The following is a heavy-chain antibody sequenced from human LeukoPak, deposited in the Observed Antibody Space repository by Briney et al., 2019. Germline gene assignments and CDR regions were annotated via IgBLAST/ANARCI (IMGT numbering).Heavy chain of an antibody. CDR2: IRSKANSYAT. V-gene: IGHV3-73*01. D-gene: IGHD6-19*01. CDR1: GFTFSGSA. J-gene: IGHJ4*02. CDR3: TRQWWLVQYAPFDY. Sequence: GGSLRLSCAASGFTFSGSAMHWVRQASGKGLEWVGRIRSKANSYATAYAASVKGRFTISRDDSKNTAYLQMNSLKTEDTAVYYCTRQWWLVQYAPFDYWGQGTLVTVSS.